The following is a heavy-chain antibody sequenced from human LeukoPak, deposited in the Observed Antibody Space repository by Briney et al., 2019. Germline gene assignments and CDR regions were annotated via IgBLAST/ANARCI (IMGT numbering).Heavy chain of an antibody. D-gene: IGHD4-17*01. V-gene: IGHV4-4*07. CDR2: IYTSGST. CDR1: GGSISSYY. J-gene: IGHJ5*02. CDR3: ARSSTVTTVFDP. Sequence: SETLSLTCTVSGGSISSYYWSWIRQPAGKGLEWIGRIYTSGSTNYNPSLKSRVTMSVGTSKNQFSLKLSSVSAADTAVYYCARSSTVTTVFDPWGQGTLVTVSS.